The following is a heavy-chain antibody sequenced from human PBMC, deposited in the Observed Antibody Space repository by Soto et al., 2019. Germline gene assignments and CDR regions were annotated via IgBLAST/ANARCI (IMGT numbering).Heavy chain of an antibody. Sequence: SETLSLTCSASGGSITSSSHFWGWVRQPPGKGLEWIGTIHFTGNTYYTPSLKSRLTMSIDTSKNEFSLRLNSVTAADTAVYYCAGQTFTIAAASYGRSNWFDPWGPGTLVTVSS. V-gene: IGHV4-39*01. J-gene: IGHJ5*02. CDR3: AGQTFTIAAASYGRSNWFDP. CDR1: GGSITSSSHF. D-gene: IGHD6-25*01. CDR2: IHFTGNT.